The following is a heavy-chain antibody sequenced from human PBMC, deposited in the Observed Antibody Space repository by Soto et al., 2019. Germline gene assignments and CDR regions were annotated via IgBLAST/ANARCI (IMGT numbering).Heavy chain of an antibody. CDR3: ARGTPYHRNDDWFDT. CDR1: GGSILYYY. J-gene: IGHJ5*02. CDR2: IHYTGNT. Sequence: PSETLCHTCTVSGGSILYYYWNWIRQPPGKGLEWIGFIHYTGNTNYNPSLKSRVAISVDTSKNQFSVKLTSVTAADTAVYYCARGTPYHRNDDWFDTWGQGTLVTVS. V-gene: IGHV4-59*01.